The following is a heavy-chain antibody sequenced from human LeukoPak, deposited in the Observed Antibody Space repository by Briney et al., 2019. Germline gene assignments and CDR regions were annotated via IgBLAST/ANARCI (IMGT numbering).Heavy chain of an antibody. CDR1: GFPFNSFE. J-gene: IGHJ3*02. V-gene: IGHV3-48*03. Sequence: GSLRLSCAASGFPFNSFEMNWVRQATGKGLEWVSYINGGGTTMYYADSVKGRFTISRYNAKNSLYLQMNSLRAEDTAVYYCARDFGGVAGTWYDAFDIWGQGTMVTVSS. D-gene: IGHD6-19*01. CDR2: INGGGTTM. CDR3: ARDFGGVAGTWYDAFDI.